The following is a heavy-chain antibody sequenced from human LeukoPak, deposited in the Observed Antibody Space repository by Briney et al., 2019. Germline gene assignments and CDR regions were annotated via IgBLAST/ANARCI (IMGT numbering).Heavy chain of an antibody. CDR3: ARGDDFGSGSSVDY. Sequence: GASVKVSCNGSGYTFTAYYIHWVRQAPGQGLEWMGWINPDSGATNYAQKFQGRVTMTRDTSIRTAYMDLSRLKSDDTAVYYCARGDDFGSGSSVDYWGQGTLVNVFS. CDR1: GYTFTAYY. CDR2: INPDSGAT. J-gene: IGHJ4*02. D-gene: IGHD3-10*01. V-gene: IGHV1-2*02.